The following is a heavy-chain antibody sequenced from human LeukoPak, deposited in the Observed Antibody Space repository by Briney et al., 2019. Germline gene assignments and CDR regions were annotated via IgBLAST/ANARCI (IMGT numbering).Heavy chain of an antibody. CDR2: MNPNSGNT. D-gene: IGHD2-15*01. CDR1: GYTFTSYD. CDR3: ARDRYCSGGSCYYLAFFDY. Sequence: ASVKVSCKASGYTFTSYDINWVRQATGQGLEWMGWMNPNSGNTGYAQKFQGRVTMTTDTSTSTAYMELRSLRSDDTAVYYYARDRYCSGGSCYYLAFFDYWGQGTLVTVSS. J-gene: IGHJ4*02. V-gene: IGHV1-8*01.